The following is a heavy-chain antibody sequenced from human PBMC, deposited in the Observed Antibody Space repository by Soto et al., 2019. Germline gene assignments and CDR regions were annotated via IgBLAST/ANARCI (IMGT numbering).Heavy chain of an antibody. Sequence: SETLSLTCAVYGGSFSGYYWSWIRQPPGKGLEWIGEINHSGSTNYNPSLKSRVTISVDTSKNQFSLKLSSVTAADTAVYYCATMPAVTLYYYGMDVWGQGTTVTVSS. CDR1: GGSFSGYY. J-gene: IGHJ6*02. CDR3: ATMPAVTLYYYGMDV. V-gene: IGHV4-34*01. D-gene: IGHD4-4*01. CDR2: INHSGST.